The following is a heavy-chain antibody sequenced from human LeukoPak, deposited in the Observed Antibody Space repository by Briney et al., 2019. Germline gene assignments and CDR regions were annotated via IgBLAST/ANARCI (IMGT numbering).Heavy chain of an antibody. CDR1: GFTVSSNY. D-gene: IGHD6-13*01. CDR3: ARVGAAAASYYFDY. V-gene: IGHV3-53*01. J-gene: IGHJ4*02. CDR2: IYSGGST. Sequence: GGSLRLSCAASGFTVSSNYMSWVRQAPGKGLEWVSVIYSGGSTYYADSVKGRFTISRDNSKNTLYLQMNSLRAEDTAVYYCARVGAAAASYYFDYWGQGTLVTVSS.